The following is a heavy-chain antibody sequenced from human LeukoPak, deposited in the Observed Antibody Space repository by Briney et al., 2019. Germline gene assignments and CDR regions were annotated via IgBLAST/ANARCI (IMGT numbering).Heavy chain of an antibody. Sequence: GGSLRLSCAASGFTFSSYAMHWVRQAPGKGLEWVAVISYDGSSKYYADSVKGRFTISRDNSKNTLYLQMNSLRAEDTAVYYCASGTGDALHFDYWGQGTLVTVSS. CDR1: GFTFSSYA. CDR2: ISYDGSSK. CDR3: ASGTGDALHFDY. J-gene: IGHJ4*02. V-gene: IGHV3-30-3*01. D-gene: IGHD7-27*01.